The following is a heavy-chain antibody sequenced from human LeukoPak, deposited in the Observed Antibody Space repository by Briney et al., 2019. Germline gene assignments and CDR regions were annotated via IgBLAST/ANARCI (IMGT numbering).Heavy chain of an antibody. Sequence: GGSLRLSCAAPGFTFNSYAMGWVRQAPGKGLEWVSAIGGSGGTTYYADSVKGRFTISRDNSKDTLYLQMNSLRAEDTALYYCAKRSRDSSGWFDHWGQGTLVTVSS. CDR3: AKRSRDSSGWFDH. CDR1: GFTFNSYA. CDR2: IGGSGGTT. J-gene: IGHJ5*02. D-gene: IGHD6-19*01. V-gene: IGHV3-23*01.